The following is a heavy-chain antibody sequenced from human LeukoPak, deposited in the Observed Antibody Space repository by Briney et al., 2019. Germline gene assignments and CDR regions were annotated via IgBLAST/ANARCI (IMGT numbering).Heavy chain of an antibody. CDR3: AKDDSATATTRRAFDI. CDR1: EFTFNNFA. CDR2: ISGSAVST. Sequence: GGSLRLSCTASEFTFNNFAMSWVRQAPGKGLEWVSGISGSAVSTFYADSVKGRFTISRDNSKTTLYLHMDSLRVEDTAVYYCAKDDSATATTRRAFDIWGQGTMVTVSS. V-gene: IGHV3-23*01. D-gene: IGHD4-11*01. J-gene: IGHJ3*02.